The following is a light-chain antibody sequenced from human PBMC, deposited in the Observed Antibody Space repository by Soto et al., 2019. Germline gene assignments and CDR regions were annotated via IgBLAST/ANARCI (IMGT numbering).Light chain of an antibody. CDR3: AAWDDSLSGRV. J-gene: IGLJ1*01. CDR1: SCNIGSNY. CDR2: RNN. V-gene: IGLV1-47*01. Sequence: ALRQPPSATGTLGQRVAIACSGSSCNIGSNYVYWYQQLPGTAPKLLIYRNNQRPSGVPDRFSGSKSGTSASLAISGLRSEDEADYYCAAWDDSLSGRVFGTGTKVTVL.